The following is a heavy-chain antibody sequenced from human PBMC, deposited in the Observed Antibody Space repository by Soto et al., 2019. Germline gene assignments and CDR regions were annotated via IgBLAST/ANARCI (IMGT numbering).Heavy chain of an antibody. CDR1: GGSISSSNW. J-gene: IGHJ6*02. V-gene: IGHV4-4*02. CDR3: ASLIAAAGDYYYGMDV. Sequence: SETLSLTCAVSGGSISSSNWWSWVRQPPGKGLEWIGEIYHSGSTNYNPSLKSRVTISVDKSKNQFSLKLSSVTAADTAVYHCASLIAAAGDYYYGMDVWGQGTTVTVSS. CDR2: IYHSGST. D-gene: IGHD6-13*01.